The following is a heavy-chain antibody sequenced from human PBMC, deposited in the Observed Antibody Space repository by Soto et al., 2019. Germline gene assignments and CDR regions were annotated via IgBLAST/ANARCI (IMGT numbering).Heavy chain of an antibody. D-gene: IGHD6-19*01. CDR2: VSHDGRNT. J-gene: IGHJ4*02. Sequence: VQLVESGGGVVQPGRSLRLSCAASGFTFSDYAMHWVRQAPGKGLEWVAVVSHDGRNTHYADSVKGRFTISRDSSKNTVSLELTSLRAEDTAGSYCARGGRQWLVTSDFNYWGQGARVTVSS. V-gene: IGHV3-30*03. CDR1: GFTFSDYA. CDR3: ARGGRQWLVTSDFNY.